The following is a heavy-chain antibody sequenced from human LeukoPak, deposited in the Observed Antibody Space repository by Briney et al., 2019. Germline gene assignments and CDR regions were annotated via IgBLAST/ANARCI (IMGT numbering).Heavy chain of an antibody. V-gene: IGHV6-1*01. CDR3: AKSKLGENGFDI. J-gene: IGHJ3*02. D-gene: IGHD1-7*01. CDR2: TYYRSEWYN. Sequence: SQTLSLTCAISGDSVFSNSAAWNWIRQSPSRGLEWLGRTYYRSEWYNDYALPVKSRITINPDTSKNQFSLQLNSVTPEDTAVYYCAKSKLGENGFDIWGQGTVVTVSS. CDR1: GDSVFSNSAA.